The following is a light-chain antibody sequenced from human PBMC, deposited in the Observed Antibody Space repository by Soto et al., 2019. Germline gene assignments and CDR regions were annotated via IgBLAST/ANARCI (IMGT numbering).Light chain of an antibody. Sequence: QSVLTQPPSASGTPGQRVTISCSGSSSNIGSNTVNWYQQLPATAPKLLIYSNNQRPSAVPDRLSGSKSGTSASLAISGLQSEDEADYYCAAWDDSLNGPVFGGGTKLTVL. CDR2: SNN. V-gene: IGLV1-44*01. J-gene: IGLJ2*01. CDR3: AAWDDSLNGPV. CDR1: SSNIGSNT.